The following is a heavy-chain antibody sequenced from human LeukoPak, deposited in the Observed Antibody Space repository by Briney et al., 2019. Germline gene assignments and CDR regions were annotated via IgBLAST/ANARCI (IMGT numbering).Heavy chain of an antibody. Sequence: SMKVSCKASGGTFSSYAISWVRQAPGQGLEWMGGIIPIFGTANYAQKFQGRVTITTDESTSTAYMELSSLRSEDTAVYYCARTPRTYDSSGLYLAQGAFFDYWGQGTLVTVSS. CDR2: IIPIFGTA. D-gene: IGHD3-22*01. J-gene: IGHJ4*02. CDR3: ARTPRTYDSSGLYLAQGAFFDY. CDR1: GGTFSSYA. V-gene: IGHV1-69*05.